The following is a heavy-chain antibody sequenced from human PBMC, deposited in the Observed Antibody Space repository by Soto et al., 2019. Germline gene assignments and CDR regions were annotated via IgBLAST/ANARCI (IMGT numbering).Heavy chain of an antibody. CDR1: GGSISSGGYY. V-gene: IGHV4-31*03. CDR3: ASLGYCSGGSCH. CDR2: IYYSGST. J-gene: IGHJ4*02. Sequence: SETLSLTCTVSGGSISSGGYYWSWIRQHPGKGLEWIGYIYYSGSTYYNPSLKSRVTISVDTSKNQFSLKLSSVTAADTAVYYCASLGYCSGGSCHWGQGTLVTVSS. D-gene: IGHD2-15*01.